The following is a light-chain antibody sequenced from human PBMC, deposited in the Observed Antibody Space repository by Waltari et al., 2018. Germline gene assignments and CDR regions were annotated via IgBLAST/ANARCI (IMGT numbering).Light chain of an antibody. J-gene: IGKJ2*03. Sequence: DIQLTQSPSSLSASIGDTVTITCRASQVISTFLAWYQRKPGKAPELLVSAASTLRSGIPARFSCSGSGADFTLTISSLQPADFATYYCQHYYTHPYSFGQGTKLEIK. CDR1: QVISTF. CDR3: QHYYTHPYS. V-gene: IGKV1-NL1*01. CDR2: AAS.